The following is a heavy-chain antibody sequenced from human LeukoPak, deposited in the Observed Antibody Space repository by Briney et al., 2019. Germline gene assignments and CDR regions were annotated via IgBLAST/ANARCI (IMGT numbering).Heavy chain of an antibody. CDR3: ARAPHYDILTADDAFDI. Sequence: SETLSLTCTVSGGSISSYYWSWIRQPAGKGLEWIGRIYTSGSTNYNPSLKSRVTISVDTSKNQFSLKLSSVAAADTAVYYCARAPHYDILTADDAFDIWGQGTMVTVSS. J-gene: IGHJ3*02. D-gene: IGHD3-9*01. V-gene: IGHV4-4*07. CDR1: GGSISSYY. CDR2: IYTSGST.